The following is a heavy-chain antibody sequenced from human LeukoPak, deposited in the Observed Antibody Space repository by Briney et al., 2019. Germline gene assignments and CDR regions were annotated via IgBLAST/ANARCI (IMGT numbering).Heavy chain of an antibody. D-gene: IGHD1/OR15-1a*01. CDR2: INSGGSSR. CDR3: ARGTSRYMDV. J-gene: IGHJ6*03. V-gene: IGHV3-74*01. Sequence: GGSLRLSCAASGFTFSDYWMHWVRQVPGKGLVWVSRINSGGSSRSSADSVKGRFTISRDNGKNTLYLQMSSKSAEKTAVYYSARGTSRYMDVWGKGTTVTVSS. CDR1: GFTFSDYW.